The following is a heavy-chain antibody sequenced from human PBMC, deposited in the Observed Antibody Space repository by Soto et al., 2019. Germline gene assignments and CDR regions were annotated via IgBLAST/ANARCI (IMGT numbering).Heavy chain of an antibody. CDR1: GGSVSSGSYY. CDR2: IYYSGST. CDR3: ATGGSYYYYYGMDV. J-gene: IGHJ6*02. D-gene: IGHD5-12*01. Sequence: PSETLSLTCTVSGGSVSSGSYYWSWIRQPPGKGLEWIGYIYYSGSTNYSPSLKSRVTISVDTSKNQFSLKLSSVTAADTAVYHCATGGSYYYYYGMDVWGQGTTVTVSS. V-gene: IGHV4-61*01.